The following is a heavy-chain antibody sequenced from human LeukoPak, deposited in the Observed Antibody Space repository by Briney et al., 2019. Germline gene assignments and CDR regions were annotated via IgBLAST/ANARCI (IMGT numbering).Heavy chain of an antibody. CDR3: ARQAYCGADCYSLDF. CDR2: IYTSGST. CDR1: VGSFSGYY. V-gene: IGHV4-4*09. J-gene: IGHJ4*02. D-gene: IGHD2-21*02. Sequence: SETLSLTCAVYVGSFSGYYWSWIRQPPGKGLEGIGYIYTSGSTNYNPSLQSRVTISVDTSRSQFSLKLTSVTAADTAVYYCARQAYCGADCYSLDFWGQGTLVTVSS.